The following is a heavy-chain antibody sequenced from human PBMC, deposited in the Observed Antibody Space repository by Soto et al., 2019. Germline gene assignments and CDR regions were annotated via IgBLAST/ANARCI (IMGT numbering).Heavy chain of an antibody. V-gene: IGHV3-9*01. Sequence: EVQLVESGGGWIHPGRSLRLFCAASGFIFNNYAMHWVRQAPGKGLEWVSGISWDSSDVAYADSVKGRCTISRDSVRNSLYMQMDSLRPEDTALYYCLKDSVAGTCRSFDYVDHWGQGTLVTVSS. CDR3: LKDSVAGTCRSFDYVDH. CDR1: GFIFNNYA. D-gene: IGHD6-19*01. CDR2: ISWDSSDV. J-gene: IGHJ4*02.